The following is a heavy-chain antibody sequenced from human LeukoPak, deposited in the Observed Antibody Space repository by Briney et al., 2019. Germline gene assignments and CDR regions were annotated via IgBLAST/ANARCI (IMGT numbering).Heavy chain of an antibody. D-gene: IGHD5-18*01. V-gene: IGHV4-31*03. J-gene: IGHJ4*02. CDR3: ARDRGYSYDY. Sequence: SQTLSLTCTVSGGSISGGGYYWSWIRQHPGKGLEWIGYIYYSGSANYNPSLKSRVTISVDTSKNQFSLKLSSVTAADTAVYYCARDRGYSYDYWGQGTLVTVSS. CDR2: IYYSGSA. CDR1: GGSISGGGYY.